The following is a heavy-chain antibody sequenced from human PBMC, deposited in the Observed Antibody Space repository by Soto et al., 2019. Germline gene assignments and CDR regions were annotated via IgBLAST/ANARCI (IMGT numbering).Heavy chain of an antibody. CDR2: ISYEGSHT. V-gene: IGHV3-30*18. Sequence: QVQLVESGGGVVQPGRSLRLSCAASGFIFSSYGMHWVRQAPGKGLEWVAVISYEGSHTYYADSVKGRFTITRDNSKNTLYLQMNSLRPEDTAVDYCAKEVHCGGGSCSWSEGFDYWGQGTLLTVSS. D-gene: IGHD2-15*01. CDR1: GFIFSSYG. CDR3: AKEVHCGGGSCSWSEGFDY. J-gene: IGHJ4*02.